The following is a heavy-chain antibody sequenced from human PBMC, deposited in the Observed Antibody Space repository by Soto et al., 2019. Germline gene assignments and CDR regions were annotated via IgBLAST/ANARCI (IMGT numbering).Heavy chain of an antibody. Sequence: GGSLRLSCAASGFTFSSYAMSWVRQAPGKGLECDSAITSSGDTTYYADSLKGRFTISRDNSKSTMYLKMNSLRAEDTAVYYCAKVRPLRDCTRTSCLGAFDIWGQGTKVTVSS. CDR1: GFTFSSYA. CDR3: AKVRPLRDCTRTSCLGAFDI. D-gene: IGHD2-2*01. J-gene: IGHJ3*02. CDR2: ITSSGDTT. V-gene: IGHV3-23*01.